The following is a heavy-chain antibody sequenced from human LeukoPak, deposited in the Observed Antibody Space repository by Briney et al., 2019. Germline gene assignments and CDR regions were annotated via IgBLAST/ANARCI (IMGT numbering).Heavy chain of an antibody. CDR1: GFTLSSRW. CDR3: VRDGNDGLNDWEY. V-gene: IGHV3-7*03. Sequence: GGSLRLSCVVSGFTLSSRWMMWVRQAPGEGLEWMTNINRDGSEKNYVDSVKGRFTNTRDNAENSLYLQMNSLKVEDSALYYCVRDGNDGLNDWEYWGQGALVTVSS. J-gene: IGHJ1*01. D-gene: IGHD1-1*01. CDR2: INRDGSEK.